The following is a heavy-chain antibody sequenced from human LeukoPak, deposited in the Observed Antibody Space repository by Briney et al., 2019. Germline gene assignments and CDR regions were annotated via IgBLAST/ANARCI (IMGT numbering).Heavy chain of an antibody. CDR1: GFTFSSYG. D-gene: IGHD2-2*02. Sequence: GGSLRLSCAASGFTFSSYGTHWVRQAPGKGLEWVAFIRYDGSNKYYADSVKGRFTISRDNSKNTLYLQMNSLRAEDTAVYYCAKERGSIVVVPAAIFDYWGQGTLVTVSS. J-gene: IGHJ4*02. CDR2: IRYDGSNK. V-gene: IGHV3-30*02. CDR3: AKERGSIVVVPAAIFDY.